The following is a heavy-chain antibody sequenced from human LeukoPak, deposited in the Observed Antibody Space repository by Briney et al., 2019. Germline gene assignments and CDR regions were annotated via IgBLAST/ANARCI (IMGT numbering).Heavy chain of an antibody. V-gene: IGHV4-39*01. D-gene: IGHD3-3*01. CDR2: IYYSGST. Sequence: TETLSLTCTVSGGSISSSSYYWGWIRQPPGKGLEWIGSIYYSGSTYYNPSLKSRVTISVDTSKNQFSLKLSSVTAADTAVYYCARPVGGLRFLEWPRHMDVWGKGTTVTVSS. J-gene: IGHJ6*03. CDR3: ARPVGGLRFLEWPRHMDV. CDR1: GGSISSSSYY.